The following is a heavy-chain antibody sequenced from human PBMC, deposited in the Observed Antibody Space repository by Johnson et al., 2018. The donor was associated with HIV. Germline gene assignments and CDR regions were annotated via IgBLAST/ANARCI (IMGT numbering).Heavy chain of an antibody. V-gene: IGHV3-7*03. CDR3: AKDPNTAMVTAFDI. D-gene: IGHD5-18*01. Sequence: VQLVESGGGLVQPGRSLRLSCAASGFTFSSYAMHWVRQAPGKGLEWVANIKQDGSEKYYVDSVKGRFTISRDNAKNSLYLQMNSLRAEDTAVYYCAKDPNTAMVTAFDIWGQGTMVTVSS. CDR1: GFTFSSYA. J-gene: IGHJ3*02. CDR2: IKQDGSEK.